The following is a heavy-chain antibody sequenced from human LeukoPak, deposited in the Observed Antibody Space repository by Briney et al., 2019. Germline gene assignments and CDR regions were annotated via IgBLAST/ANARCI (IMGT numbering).Heavy chain of an antibody. CDR3: TRDQMNY. D-gene: IGHD5-24*01. J-gene: IGHJ4*02. V-gene: IGHV3-53*01. CDR2: IFSNGDT. Sequence: GGALRLSCTASEFTVSRNYMLGVRQAPGKGRECVSLIFSNGDTHYADSVKGRFTISRDTSKNTVSLQMNSLRVEDTAMYYCTRDQMNYWGQGTLVTVSS. CDR1: EFTVSRNY.